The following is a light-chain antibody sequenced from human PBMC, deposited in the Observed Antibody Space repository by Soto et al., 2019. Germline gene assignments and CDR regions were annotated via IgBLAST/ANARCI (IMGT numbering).Light chain of an antibody. CDR2: SVS. CDR3: ISYTASRSYV. V-gene: IGLV2-14*01. J-gene: IGLJ1*01. CDR1: SSDIGTYDH. Sequence: QSVLTQPASVSGSPGQSITISCSGTSSDIGTYDHVAWFQQFPGKTPKLMIYSVSNRPSGVSYRFSGSKSGNTASLTISGLQAEDEADYYCISYTASRSYVFGTGTKVTVL.